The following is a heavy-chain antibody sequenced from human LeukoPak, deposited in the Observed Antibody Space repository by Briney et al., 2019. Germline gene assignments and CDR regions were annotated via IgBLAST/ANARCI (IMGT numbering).Heavy chain of an antibody. CDR3: ARGVVPAAITPGNWFDP. CDR2: INPSGGST. J-gene: IGHJ5*02. V-gene: IGHV1-46*01. D-gene: IGHD2-2*02. CDR1: GYTFTSYY. Sequence: GASVKVSCKASGYTFTSYYMHWVRQAPGQGLEWMGIINPSGGSTSYAQKFQGRVTMTRDTSTSTVYMELSSLRSEDTAVYYCARGVVPAAITPGNWFDPWGQGTLVTVSS.